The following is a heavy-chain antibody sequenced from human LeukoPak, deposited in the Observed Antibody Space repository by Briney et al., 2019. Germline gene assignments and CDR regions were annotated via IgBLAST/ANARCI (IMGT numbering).Heavy chain of an antibody. CDR1: GFTFSKHA. D-gene: IGHD3-10*01. Sequence: GGSLRLSCAASGFTFSKHAMHWVRQASGKGLEWVALISYDGSNKYYANSVKGRFTISRDNSKNMLYLQMNSLRVEDTAVYYCARDSGMSFGGWFDPWGQGTLVTVSS. CDR3: ARDSGMSFGGWFDP. J-gene: IGHJ5*02. V-gene: IGHV3-30-3*01. CDR2: ISYDGSNK.